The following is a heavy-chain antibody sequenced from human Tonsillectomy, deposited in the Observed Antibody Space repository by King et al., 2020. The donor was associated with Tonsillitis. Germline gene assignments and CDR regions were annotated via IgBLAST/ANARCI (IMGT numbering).Heavy chain of an antibody. J-gene: IGHJ6*03. D-gene: IGHD3-22*01. CDR3: ARELHRVYYYASSGGGYMDV. Sequence: VQLQESGPGLVKPSETLSLTCSVSGGSISSYYWSWIRQPPGKGLEWIGYIYYSGSTNYNPSLKSRVTISVDTSKNQFSLKLSSVTAADTAVYYCARELHRVYYYASSGGGYMDVWGKGTTVTVSS. CDR2: IYYSGST. CDR1: GGSISSYY. V-gene: IGHV4-59*01.